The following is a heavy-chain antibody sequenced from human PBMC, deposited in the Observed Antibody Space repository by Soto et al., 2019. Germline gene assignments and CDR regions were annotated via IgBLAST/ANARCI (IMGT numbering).Heavy chain of an antibody. Sequence: GGSLRLSCAASGFTFSSYAMHWVRQAPGKGLEWVAVISYDGSNKYYADSVKGRFTISRDNSKNTLYLQMNSLRAEDTAVYYCARVRMSTAAGNTADYYYYYGMDVWGQGTTVTVSS. V-gene: IGHV3-30-3*01. J-gene: IGHJ6*02. D-gene: IGHD6-13*01. CDR1: GFTFSSYA. CDR2: ISYDGSNK. CDR3: ARVRMSTAAGNTADYYYYYGMDV.